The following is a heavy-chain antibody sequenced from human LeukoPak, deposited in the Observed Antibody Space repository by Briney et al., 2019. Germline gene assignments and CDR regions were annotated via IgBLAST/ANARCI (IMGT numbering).Heavy chain of an antibody. J-gene: IGHJ4*02. Sequence: NASQTLSLTCTVSGGSISSGGYYWGWIRQPPGKGLEWIGYIYYSGSTYYNPSLQSRVTISLDTSKNQFSLKLSSVTAADTAVYYCARGSYYYGSGSYSDGDYFDYWGQGTLVTVSS. CDR3: ARGSYYYGSGSYSDGDYFDY. CDR2: IYYSGST. D-gene: IGHD3-10*01. CDR1: GGSISSGGYY. V-gene: IGHV4-31*03.